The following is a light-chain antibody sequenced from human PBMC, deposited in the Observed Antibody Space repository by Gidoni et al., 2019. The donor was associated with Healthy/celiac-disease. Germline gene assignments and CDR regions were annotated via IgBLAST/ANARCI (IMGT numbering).Light chain of an antibody. Sequence: EIVSTQSAATLSLSPGERATLSCRASQSVSSYLAWYQQKPGQAPRPLISDASHRATGIPAMFSGSGSGTDFTLTLSSLEPEDFAVYYCQQRSNWPPITFGPGTKVDIK. CDR3: QQRSNWPPIT. J-gene: IGKJ3*01. V-gene: IGKV3-11*01. CDR1: QSVSSY. CDR2: DAS.